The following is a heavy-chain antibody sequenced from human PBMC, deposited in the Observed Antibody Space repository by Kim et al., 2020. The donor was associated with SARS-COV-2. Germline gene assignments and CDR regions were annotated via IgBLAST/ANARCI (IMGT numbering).Heavy chain of an antibody. D-gene: IGHD2-15*01. CDR2: IYYSGST. J-gene: IGHJ4*02. V-gene: IGHV4-31*03. Sequence: SETLSLTCTVSGGSISSGGYYWSWIRQHPGKGLEWIGYIYYSGSTYYNPSLKSRVTISVDTSKNQFSLKLSSVTAADTAVYYCARVPCSGGSCYARGRYYFDYWGQGTLVTVSS. CDR1: GGSISSGGYY. CDR3: ARVPCSGGSCYARGRYYFDY.